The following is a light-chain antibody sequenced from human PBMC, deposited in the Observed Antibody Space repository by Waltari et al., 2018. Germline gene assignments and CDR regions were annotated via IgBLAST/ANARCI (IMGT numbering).Light chain of an antibody. V-gene: IGKV2-30*01. J-gene: IGKJ1*01. CDR2: NVF. CDR3: QQYYSTPRGT. Sequence: DVVLTQSPLSLPVTLGQAASISCRSSQSLVDTGGITYRNWFQERPGQYPRRLIYNVFNRDAGIPDRFSGSGSGTDFTLKISRVEAEDLGVYYCQQYYSTPRGTFGQGTKVEIK. CDR1: QSLVDTGGITY.